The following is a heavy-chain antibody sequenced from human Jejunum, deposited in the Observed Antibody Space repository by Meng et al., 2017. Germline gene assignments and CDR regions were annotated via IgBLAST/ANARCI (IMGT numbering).Heavy chain of an antibody. Sequence: QITLKESGPTLVKPTQPLTLTCPFSGFSLSTRGVGVGWIRQPPGKALDWLAVIYWDDAKHYSPFLQSRLTITKDTSKNQVVLTVTNMDPVDTATYYCAYKGMGDTAMDYWGQGTLVTVSS. CDR2: IYWDDAK. CDR3: AYKGMGDTAMDY. J-gene: IGHJ4*02. V-gene: IGHV2-5*02. CDR1: GFSLSTRGVG. D-gene: IGHD5-18*01.